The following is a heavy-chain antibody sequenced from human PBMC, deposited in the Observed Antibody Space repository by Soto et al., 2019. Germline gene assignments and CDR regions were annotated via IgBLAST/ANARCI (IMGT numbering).Heavy chain of an antibody. Sequence: GGSLRLSCAASGFTFSDYYMSWIRQAPGKGLEWVSYISSSGSTIYYADSVKGRFTISRDNSKNTLYLQMNSLRAEDTAVYYCARVGRYGSAFDIWGQGTMVTVSS. D-gene: IGHD3-10*01. CDR2: ISSSGSTI. CDR1: GFTFSDYY. J-gene: IGHJ3*02. CDR3: ARVGRYGSAFDI. V-gene: IGHV3-11*04.